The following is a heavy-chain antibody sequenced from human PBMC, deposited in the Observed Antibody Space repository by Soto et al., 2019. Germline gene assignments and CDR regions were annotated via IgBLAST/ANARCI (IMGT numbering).Heavy chain of an antibody. CDR2: IYYSGST. CDR3: ARGPRGGLYSSSWYYFDY. D-gene: IGHD6-13*01. CDR1: GGSISSGGYY. Sequence: QVQLQESGPGLVKPSQTLSLTCTVSGGSISSGGYYWSWIRQHPGKGLEWIGYIYYSGSTYYNPSLKSRVTLSVDTSKNQFYLKLSSVTAADTAVYYCARGPRGGLYSSSWYYFDYWGQGTLVTVSS. V-gene: IGHV4-31*03. J-gene: IGHJ4*02.